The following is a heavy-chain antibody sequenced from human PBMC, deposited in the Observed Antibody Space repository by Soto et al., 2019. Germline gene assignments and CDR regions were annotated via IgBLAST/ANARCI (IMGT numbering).Heavy chain of an antibody. J-gene: IGHJ4*02. Sequence: SQTLSLTCAISGDSVSSNSAAWNWIRQSPSRGLEWLGRTYYRSKWYNDYAVSVKSRITINPDTSKNQFSLQLNSVTPEDTAVYYCARDQSTNGVCRSGLCPGGVRDKSGELAYWGQGTLVTVSS. D-gene: IGHD2-8*01. CDR2: TYYRSKWYN. CDR3: ARDQSTNGVCRSGLCPGGVRDKSGELAY. CDR1: GDSVSSNSAA. V-gene: IGHV6-1*01.